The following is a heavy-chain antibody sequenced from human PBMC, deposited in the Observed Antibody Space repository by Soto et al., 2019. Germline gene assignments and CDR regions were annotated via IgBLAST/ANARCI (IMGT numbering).Heavy chain of an antibody. CDR3: ARVLYYYGSGEDYYYYYYMDV. D-gene: IGHD3-10*01. CDR2: IYYSGST. CDR1: GGSISSYY. Sequence: SETLSLTCTVSGGSISSYYWSWIRQPPGKGLEWIGYIYYSGSTNYNPSLKSRVTISVDTSKNQFSLKLSSVTAADTAVYYCARVLYYYGSGEDYYYYYYMDVWGKGTTVT. J-gene: IGHJ6*03. V-gene: IGHV4-59*01.